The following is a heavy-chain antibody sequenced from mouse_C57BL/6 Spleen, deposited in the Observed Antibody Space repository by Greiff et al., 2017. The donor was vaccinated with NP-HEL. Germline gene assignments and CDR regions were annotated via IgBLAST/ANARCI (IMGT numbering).Heavy chain of an antibody. D-gene: IGHD2-4*01. J-gene: IGHJ4*01. V-gene: IGHV2-9-1*01. Sequence: VQLKESGPGLVAPSQSLSITCTVSGFSLTSYAISWVRQPPGKGLEWLGVIWTGGGTNYNSALKSRLSISKDNSKSQVFLKMNSLQTDDTARYYCARKVYYDYDERYYYAMDYWGQGTSVTVSS. CDR2: IWTGGGT. CDR1: GFSLTSYA. CDR3: ARKVYYDYDERYYYAMDY.